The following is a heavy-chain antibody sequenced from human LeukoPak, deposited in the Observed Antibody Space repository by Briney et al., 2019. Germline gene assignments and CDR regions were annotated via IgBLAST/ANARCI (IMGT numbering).Heavy chain of an antibody. CDR1: GFTFSSYW. J-gene: IGHJ4*02. D-gene: IGHD4-23*01. V-gene: IGHV3-7*01. CDR3: ARVDYGGPHDY. Sequence: GGSLRLSCAASGFTFSSYWMSWVRQAPGKGLEWVANIKQDGSEKYYVDSVKGRFTISRDNAKNSLYLKMNSLRAEDTAVYYCARVDYGGPHDYWGQGTLATVSS. CDR2: IKQDGSEK.